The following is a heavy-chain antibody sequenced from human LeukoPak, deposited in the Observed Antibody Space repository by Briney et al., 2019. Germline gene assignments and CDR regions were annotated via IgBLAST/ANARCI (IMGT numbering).Heavy chain of an antibody. V-gene: IGHV4-34*01. CDR3: ARGNIVATILGGLHGTTAFVF. Sequence: ETLSLTCGVSGGAFSDYYWSWIRQAPGKGLEWIGEMIQSGSSNYNPSLRSRVTISGNTSRNQFSLKLNSLTAADTAVYYCARGNIVATILGGLHGTTAFVFWGQGILVTVSS. CDR2: MIQSGSS. CDR1: GGAFSDYY. J-gene: IGHJ4*02. D-gene: IGHD5-12*01.